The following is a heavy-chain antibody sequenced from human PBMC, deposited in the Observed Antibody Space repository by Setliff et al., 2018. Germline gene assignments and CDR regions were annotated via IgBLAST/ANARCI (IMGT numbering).Heavy chain of an antibody. CDR3: AKVHPTPYSIYALDI. V-gene: IGHV3-23*01. Sequence: GESLKISCAASGFTFSTYAINWVRQAPGKGLEWVSAISGSGGATYYTDSVKGRFTISRDNSKNTVYVQMDGLRADDTAVYYCAKVHPTPYSIYALDIWGQGTMVTVSS. J-gene: IGHJ3*02. CDR1: GFTFSTYA. CDR2: ISGSGGAT. D-gene: IGHD1-26*01.